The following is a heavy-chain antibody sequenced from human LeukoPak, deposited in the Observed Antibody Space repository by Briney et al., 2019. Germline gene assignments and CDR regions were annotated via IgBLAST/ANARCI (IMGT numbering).Heavy chain of an antibody. J-gene: IGHJ5*02. D-gene: IGHD3-9*01. V-gene: IGHV3-23*01. CDR3: ARANDILTGPNWFHA. Sequence: GGSLRLSCAASGLTFSSYGMSWVRQAPGKGLEWVSAISGSGGRTYYADSVKGRFTISRDNAKNSLYLQMNSLRAEDTAVYYCARANDILTGPNWFHAWGQGTLVTVSS. CDR2: ISGSGGRT. CDR1: GLTFSSYG.